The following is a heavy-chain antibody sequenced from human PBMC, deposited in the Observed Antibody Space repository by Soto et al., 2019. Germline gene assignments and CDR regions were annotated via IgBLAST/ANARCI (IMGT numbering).Heavy chain of an antibody. CDR3: AKGAYGSGSLFYFDY. D-gene: IGHD3-10*01. V-gene: IGHV3-30*18. Sequence: GGSLRLSCAASGFTFSSYGMHWVRQAPGKGLEWVAVISYDGNNKYYADSVKGRFTISRDNSKKTLYLQMNSLRAEDTAVYYCAKGAYGSGSLFYFDYWGQGTLVTVSS. CDR2: ISYDGNNK. J-gene: IGHJ4*02. CDR1: GFTFSSYG.